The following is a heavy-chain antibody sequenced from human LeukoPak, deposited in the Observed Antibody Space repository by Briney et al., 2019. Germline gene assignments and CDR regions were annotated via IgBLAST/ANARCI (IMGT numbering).Heavy chain of an antibody. CDR3: AKSSVAGPPHFDY. J-gene: IGHJ4*02. Sequence: GGSLRLSCAASGFTFSSYAMHWVRQAPGKGLEWVAVISYDESNKYYADSVKGRFTISRDNSKNTLYLQMNSLRAEDTAVYYCAKSSVAGPPHFDYWGQGTLVTVSS. D-gene: IGHD6-19*01. CDR1: GFTFSSYA. CDR2: ISYDESNK. V-gene: IGHV3-30-3*01.